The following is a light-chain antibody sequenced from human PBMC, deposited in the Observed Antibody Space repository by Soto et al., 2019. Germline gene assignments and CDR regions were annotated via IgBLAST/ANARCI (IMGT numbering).Light chain of an antibody. J-gene: IGLJ2*01. CDR1: SSDVGGYDY. V-gene: IGLV2-14*03. Sequence: QSALTQPASVSESPGQSITISCTGTSSDVGGYDYVCWYQQHPGKAPKLMIYDVSNRPSGVSNRFSGSKSGKTASLTISGLKAEDEAHYYCSSYTSSNTLVFGAGTKLTVL. CDR3: SSYTSSNTLV. CDR2: DVS.